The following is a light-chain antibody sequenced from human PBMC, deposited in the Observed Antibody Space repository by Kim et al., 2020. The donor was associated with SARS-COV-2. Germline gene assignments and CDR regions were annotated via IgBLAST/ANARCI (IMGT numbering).Light chain of an antibody. V-gene: IGLV3-19*01. Sequence: SSELTQDPVVSVALGQTFRITCQGDSLRRHSPSWFQQKPGQAPVLVSYGDNNRPSGIPGRFSASTSGSTASLTIAGAQAEDEADYYCNSQDGNHWLFGGGTQLTVL. CDR3: NSQDGNHWL. CDR1: SLRRHS. CDR2: GDN. J-gene: IGLJ2*01.